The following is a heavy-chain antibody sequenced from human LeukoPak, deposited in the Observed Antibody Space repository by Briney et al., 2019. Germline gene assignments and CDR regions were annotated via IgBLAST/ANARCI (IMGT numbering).Heavy chain of an antibody. CDR1: GFSVSSNY. V-gene: IGHV3-53*01. Sequence: GGSLRLSCAASGFSVSSNYMSWVRQAPGKGLEWVSVIYSGGSTYYADSVKGRFTISRDNSKNTLYLQMNSLRAEDTAVYYCAKEGTERASGHFDYWGQGTLVTVSS. CDR2: IYSGGST. CDR3: AKEGTERASGHFDY. D-gene: IGHD1-1*01. J-gene: IGHJ4*02.